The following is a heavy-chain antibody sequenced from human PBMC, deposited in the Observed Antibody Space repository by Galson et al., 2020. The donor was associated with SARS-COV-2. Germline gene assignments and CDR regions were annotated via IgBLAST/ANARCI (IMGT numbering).Heavy chain of an antibody. CDR1: GFTFSTYA. CDR2: MSYDGSTE. D-gene: IGHD2-2*03. V-gene: IGHV3-30-3*01. J-gene: IGHJ6*02. CDR3: ARGWIPYYYGIDV. Sequence: GESLKISCAASGFTFSTYAMHWVRQAPGKGLEWVALMSYDGSTEYYADSVKGRFSISRDNSKNTLYLQMNSLRPEDTALYYCARGWIPYYYGIDVWGQGTSVTASS.